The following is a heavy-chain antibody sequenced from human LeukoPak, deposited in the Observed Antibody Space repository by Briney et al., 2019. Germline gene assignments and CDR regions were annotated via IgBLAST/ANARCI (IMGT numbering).Heavy chain of an antibody. CDR1: GFTFSSYA. J-gene: IGHJ4*02. V-gene: IGHV3-23*01. CDR2: ISGSGGST. Sequence: GGSLRLSCTASGFTFSSYAMSWVRQAPGKGLELVSAISGSGGSTSYADSLMGRFTISRDNSKNTLYLQMNSLRAEDTAVYYCAKGFLEWLDYWGQRTLVTVSS. CDR3: AKGFLEWLDY. D-gene: IGHD3-3*01.